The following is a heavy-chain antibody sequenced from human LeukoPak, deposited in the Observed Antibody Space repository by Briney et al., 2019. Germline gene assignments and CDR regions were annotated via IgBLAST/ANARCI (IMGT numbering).Heavy chain of an antibody. CDR1: GGFFSGYY. D-gene: IGHD3-22*01. CDR3: ARGLPIVVVTYDAFDI. J-gene: IGHJ3*02. CDR2: INHSGST. V-gene: IGHV4-34*01. Sequence: PETLSLTCAVYGGFFSGYYWSWIRQPPGKGLEWIGEINHSGSTNYNPSLKSRVTISVDTSKNQFSLKLSSVTAADTAVYYCARGLPIVVVTYDAFDIWGQGTMVTVSS.